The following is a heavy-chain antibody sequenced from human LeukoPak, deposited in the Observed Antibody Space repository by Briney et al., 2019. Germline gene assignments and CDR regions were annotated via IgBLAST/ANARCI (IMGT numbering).Heavy chain of an antibody. CDR2: ISPYNGNT. Sequence: ASVKVSCKASGYTFSSYGFSWVRQAPGQGLEWMGWISPYNGNTDYAQKLQGRVTMTTDTSTSTAYMELRSPRSDDTAVYYCARDRWGVLGGDYWGQGTLVTVSS. CDR1: GYTFSSYG. J-gene: IGHJ4*02. D-gene: IGHD3-16*01. V-gene: IGHV1-18*01. CDR3: ARDRWGVLGGDY.